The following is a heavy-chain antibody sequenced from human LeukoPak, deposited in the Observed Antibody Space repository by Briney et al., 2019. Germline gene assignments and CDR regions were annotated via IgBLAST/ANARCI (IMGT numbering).Heavy chain of an antibody. CDR2: IKQDGSEK. V-gene: IGHV3-7*01. Sequence: PGGSLRLSCAASGFTFSSYWMSWVRQAPGKGLEWVANIKQDGSEKYYVDSVKGRFTISRDNAKNSLYLQMNSLRAEDTAVYYCARDRRYFDLDDAFDIWGQGTMVTVSS. CDR3: ARDRRYFDLDDAFDI. D-gene: IGHD3-9*01. J-gene: IGHJ3*02. CDR1: GFTFSSYW.